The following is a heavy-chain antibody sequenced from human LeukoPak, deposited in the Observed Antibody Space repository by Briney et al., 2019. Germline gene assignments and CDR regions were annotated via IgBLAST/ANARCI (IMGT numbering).Heavy chain of an antibody. J-gene: IGHJ4*02. CDR3: ARGGWYPDN. Sequence: PGGSLRLSCAASGFTFSSYGMHWVRQAPGKGLEWVANKKQDAREKNYVDSVKGRFTISRDNAENSLYLQMNSLRAEDTAVYYCARGGWYPDNWGQGTLVTVSS. V-gene: IGHV3-7*01. D-gene: IGHD6-19*01. CDR2: KKQDAREK. CDR1: GFTFSSYG.